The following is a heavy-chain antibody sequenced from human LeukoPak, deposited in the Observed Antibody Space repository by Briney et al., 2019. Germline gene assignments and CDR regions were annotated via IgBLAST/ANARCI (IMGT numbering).Heavy chain of an antibody. J-gene: IGHJ4*02. CDR2: IRSKAYGGTT. Sequence: PGGSLRLSCTASGFTFGDYAMSWVRQAPGKGLEWVGFIRSKAYGGTTEYAASVKGRFTISRDDSKSIAYLQMNSLKTEDTAVYYCTREPELEMATIRFDYWGQGTLVTVFS. V-gene: IGHV3-49*04. CDR1: GFTFGDYA. CDR3: TREPELEMATIRFDY. D-gene: IGHD5-24*01.